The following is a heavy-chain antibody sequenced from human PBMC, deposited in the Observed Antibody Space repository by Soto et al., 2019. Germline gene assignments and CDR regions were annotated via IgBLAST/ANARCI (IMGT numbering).Heavy chain of an antibody. Sequence: PSETLSLTCAVYGGSFSGYYWSWIRQPPGKGLEWIGEINHSGSTNYNPSLKSRVTISVDTSKNLFSLKLSSVTAADTAVYYCARVPRYCSGGSCYWLDYWGQGTLVTVSS. J-gene: IGHJ4*02. D-gene: IGHD2-15*01. CDR1: GGSFSGYY. V-gene: IGHV4-34*01. CDR3: ARVPRYCSGGSCYWLDY. CDR2: INHSGST.